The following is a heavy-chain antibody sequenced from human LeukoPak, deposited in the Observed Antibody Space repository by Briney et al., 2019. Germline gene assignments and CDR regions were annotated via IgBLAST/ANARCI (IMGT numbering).Heavy chain of an antibody. J-gene: IGHJ4*02. V-gene: IGHV4-34*01. Sequence: SETLSLTCAVYGGSFSGYYWSWIRQPPGKGLEWIGEINHSGSTNYNPSLKSRVTISVDTSKNQFSLKLSSVTAADTAVYYCARRILEWLFIFDYWGQGTLVTVSS. CDR2: INHSGST. CDR3: ARRILEWLFIFDY. D-gene: IGHD3-3*01. CDR1: GGSFSGYY.